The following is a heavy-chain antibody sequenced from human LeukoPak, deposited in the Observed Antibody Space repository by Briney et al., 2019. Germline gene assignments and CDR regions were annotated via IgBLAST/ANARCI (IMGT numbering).Heavy chain of an antibody. CDR1: GGSFSGYY. CDR3: VKRTLYYGMDV. Sequence: KPSETLSLTCAVYGGSFSGYYWSWLRQPPGKGLEWIGEINHSGSTNYNPSLKSRVTISVDTSKNQFSLKLSSVTAADTAVYYCVKRTLYYGMDVWGQGTTVTVSS. J-gene: IGHJ6*02. V-gene: IGHV4-34*01. CDR2: INHSGST.